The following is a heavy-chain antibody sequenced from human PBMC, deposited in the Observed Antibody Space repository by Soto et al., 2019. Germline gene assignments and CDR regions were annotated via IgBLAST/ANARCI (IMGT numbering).Heavy chain of an antibody. CDR2: MSHSGGT. V-gene: IGHV4-34*01. CDR1: GGFVSSGSYY. D-gene: IGHD1-1*01. Sequence: QVQLQQWGAGLLKPSETLSLTCAVYGGFVSSGSYYWSWIRQPPGKGLEWIGEMSHSGGTHFNPSLKRPVTISVDTSKNQFSLKMSSVTAADTGVYYCARVERGTATTVVDAFDIWGPGTMVTVSS. CDR3: ARVERGTATTVVDAFDI. J-gene: IGHJ3*02.